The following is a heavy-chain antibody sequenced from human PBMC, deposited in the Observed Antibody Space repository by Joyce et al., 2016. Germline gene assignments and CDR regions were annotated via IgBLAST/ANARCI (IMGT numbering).Heavy chain of an antibody. CDR3: ATGQGTSFALPFDP. CDR1: GGTFSNYA. D-gene: IGHD3-16*01. CDR2: IIPFSETV. Sequence: QVQLVQSGAEVKKPGSSMKVSCTAYGGTFSNYAFNWVRQAPGQGHEGMGGIIPFSETVEYAQKCEGRVTITADESTTTAYLELTRLRSADTAIYFCATGQGTSFALPFDPWGQGTLVTVTS. J-gene: IGHJ5*02. V-gene: IGHV1-69*01.